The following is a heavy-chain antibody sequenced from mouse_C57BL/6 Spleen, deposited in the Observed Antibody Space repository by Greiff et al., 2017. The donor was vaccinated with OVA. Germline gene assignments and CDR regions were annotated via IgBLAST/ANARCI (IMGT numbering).Heavy chain of an antibody. D-gene: IGHD1-1*01. J-gene: IGHJ2*01. V-gene: IGHV6-6*01. CDR2: IRNKANNHAT. Sequence: EVKLVESGGGLVQPGGSMKLSCAASGFTFSDAWMDWVRQSPEKGLEWVAEIRNKANNHATYYAESVKGRFTISRDDSKSSVYLQMNSLRAEDTGIYYCTRRIYYYGSYFDYWGQGTTLTVSS. CDR1: GFTFSDAW. CDR3: TRRIYYYGSYFDY.